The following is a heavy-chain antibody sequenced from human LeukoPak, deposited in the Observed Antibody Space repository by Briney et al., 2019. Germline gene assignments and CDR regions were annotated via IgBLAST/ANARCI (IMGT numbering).Heavy chain of an antibody. CDR3: ARGWGWLQYSY. CDR1: GFTFSSNW. D-gene: IGHD5-24*01. CDR2: INEDGSTT. J-gene: IGHJ4*02. V-gene: IGHV3-74*01. Sequence: PGGSLRLSCAASGFTFSSNWMHWVRQAPGKGLVWVSRINEDGSTTNYADSVKGRSTIFRDNAKNTLYLQMNSLRAEDTAVYYCARGWGWLQYSYWGQGTLVTVSS.